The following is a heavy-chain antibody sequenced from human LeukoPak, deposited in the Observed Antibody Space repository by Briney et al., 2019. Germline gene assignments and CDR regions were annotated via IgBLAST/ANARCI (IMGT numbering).Heavy chain of an antibody. CDR3: ARQGTLDY. CDR2: ICPGDSDT. J-gene: IGHJ4*02. V-gene: IGHV5-51*01. D-gene: IGHD1-14*01. Sequence: GESLKISCKGSGYSFAIYWIAWVRQMPGKGLEWMGIICPGDSDTRYSPSFQGQVTISADKSTSTAYLQWSSLKASDTAMYYCARQGTLDYWGQGTLVTVSS. CDR1: GYSFAIYW.